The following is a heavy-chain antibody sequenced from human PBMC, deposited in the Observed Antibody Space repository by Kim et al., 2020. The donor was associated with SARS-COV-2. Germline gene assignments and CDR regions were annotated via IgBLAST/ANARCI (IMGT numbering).Heavy chain of an antibody. D-gene: IGHD1-26*01. V-gene: IGHV4-34*01. CDR2: INHSGST. Sequence: SETLSLTCAVYGGSFSGYYWSWIRQPPGKGLEWIGEINHSGSTNYNPSLKSRVTISVDTSKNQFSLKLSSVTAADTAVYYCARGRSLDYFDYWGQGTLATVSS. CDR1: GGSFSGYY. J-gene: IGHJ4*02. CDR3: ARGRSLDYFDY.